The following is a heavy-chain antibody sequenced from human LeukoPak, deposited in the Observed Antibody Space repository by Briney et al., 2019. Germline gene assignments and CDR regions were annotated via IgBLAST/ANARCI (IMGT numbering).Heavy chain of an antibody. CDR2: IGTAGDT. V-gene: IGHV3-13*01. CDR3: ARGIRCSGGSCYSLDY. Sequence: GRSLRLSCAASGFTFSSYDMHWVRQATGKGLEWVSAIGTAGDTYYPGSVKGRFTISRENAKNSLYLQMNSLRAGDTAVYYCARGIRCSGGSCYSLDYWGQGTLVTVSS. D-gene: IGHD2-15*01. CDR1: GFTFSSYD. J-gene: IGHJ4*02.